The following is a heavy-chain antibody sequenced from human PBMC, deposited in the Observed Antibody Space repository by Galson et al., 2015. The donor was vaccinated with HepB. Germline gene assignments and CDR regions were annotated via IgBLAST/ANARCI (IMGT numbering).Heavy chain of an antibody. CDR3: AKDYVSEYASGSPHNWFDS. Sequence: SLRLSCAASGFTFRSYGMHWVRQAPGKGLEWVAFIRYDGSNKNYADSVEGRCTISRDNSKNTLDLQINSLRAEDTAVYFCAKDYVSEYASGSPHNWFDSWGQGALVIVSS. V-gene: IGHV3-30*02. J-gene: IGHJ5*01. CDR1: GFTFRSYG. CDR2: IRYDGSNK. D-gene: IGHD3-10*01.